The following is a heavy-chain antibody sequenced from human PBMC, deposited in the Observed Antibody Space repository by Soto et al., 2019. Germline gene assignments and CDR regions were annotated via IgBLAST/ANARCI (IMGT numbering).Heavy chain of an antibody. Sequence: GASVKVSWKVSGYALTELSMHWVRQAPGKGLEWMGGFDPEDGETIYAQKFQGRVTMTEDTSTDTAYMELSSVTAADTAVYYCARDRGYCSGGSCYGTGFDYWGQGTLVTVSS. CDR2: FDPEDGET. J-gene: IGHJ4*02. CDR1: GYALTELS. D-gene: IGHD2-15*01. V-gene: IGHV1-24*01. CDR3: ARDRGYCSGGSCYGTGFDY.